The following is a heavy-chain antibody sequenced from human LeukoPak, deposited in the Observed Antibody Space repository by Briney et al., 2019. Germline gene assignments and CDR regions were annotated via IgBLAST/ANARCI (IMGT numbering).Heavy chain of an antibody. Sequence: GGSLRLYCAASGFTFSSYSMNWVRQAPGKGLEWVSSISSSSSYIYYADSVKGRFTISRDNAKNSLYLQMNSLRAEDTAVYYCARVWELARNLDYWGQGTLVTVSS. D-gene: IGHD1-26*01. CDR3: ARVWELARNLDY. CDR1: GFTFSSYS. J-gene: IGHJ4*02. V-gene: IGHV3-21*01. CDR2: ISSSSSYI.